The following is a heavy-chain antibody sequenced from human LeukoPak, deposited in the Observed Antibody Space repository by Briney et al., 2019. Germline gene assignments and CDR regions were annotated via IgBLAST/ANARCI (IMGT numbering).Heavy chain of an antibody. D-gene: IGHD3-10*01. Sequence: GGSLRLSCAASGITFSSYWMHWVRQVPGKGLVWVSRINSDGSSTSYADSVKGRFPISRDNAKNTLYLQMNSLRAEDAAVYFCATRAEGYYYGSGSYYGMDVWGQGTTVTVSS. CDR2: INSDGSST. V-gene: IGHV3-74*01. CDR3: ATRAEGYYYGSGSYYGMDV. CDR1: GITFSSYW. J-gene: IGHJ6*02.